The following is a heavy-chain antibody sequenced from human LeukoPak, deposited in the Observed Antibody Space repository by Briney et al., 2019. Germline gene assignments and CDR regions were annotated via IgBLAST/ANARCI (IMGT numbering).Heavy chain of an antibody. CDR1: GGSISSYSYY. V-gene: IGHV4-39*01. CDR3: ARRNSGLDY. Sequence: SETLSLTCTVSGGSISSYSYYWDWIRQPPGKGLEWIGSIFYRGNTYYNASLNSRLITSVDTSKNQFSLKLNSVTAADTAVYYCARRNSGLDYWGQGTLVTVSS. J-gene: IGHJ4*02. CDR2: IFYRGNT. D-gene: IGHD3-10*01.